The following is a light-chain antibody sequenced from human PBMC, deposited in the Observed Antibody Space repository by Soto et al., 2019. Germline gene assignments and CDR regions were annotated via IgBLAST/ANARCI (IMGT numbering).Light chain of an antibody. V-gene: IGLV2-23*02. CDR3: CSYAGSSTDVV. J-gene: IGLJ2*01. Sequence: SVLTQPASVSGSPGQSITISCTGTSSDVGSYNLVSWYQQHPGKAPKLMIYEVSKRPSGVSNRFSGSKSGNTASLTISGLQAEDEADYYCCSYAGSSTDVVFGGGTKLTVL. CDR2: EVS. CDR1: SSDVGSYNL.